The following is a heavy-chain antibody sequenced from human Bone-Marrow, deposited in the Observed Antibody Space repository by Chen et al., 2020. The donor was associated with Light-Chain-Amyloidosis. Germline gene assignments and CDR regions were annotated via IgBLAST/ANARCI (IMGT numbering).Heavy chain of an antibody. V-gene: IGHV3-53*02. CDR1: GFSVSATH. CDR2: IYAEAST. CDR3: ARVMTGTEKDY. Sequence: EVQLVETGGTLVQPGGSLTISCVVSGFSVSATHMSWVRQATGKGLECVSVIYAEASTYNADFVMGRFTISRDNSKNTLFLQMNSLTVEDTAVYYCARVMTGTEKDYWGQGTPVTVSS. D-gene: IGHD3-9*01. J-gene: IGHJ4*02.